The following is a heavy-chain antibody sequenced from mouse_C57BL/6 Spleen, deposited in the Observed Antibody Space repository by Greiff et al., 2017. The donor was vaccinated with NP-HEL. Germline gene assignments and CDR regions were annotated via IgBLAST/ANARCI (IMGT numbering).Heavy chain of an antibody. CDR2: IDPSGSYT. J-gene: IGHJ2*01. CDR3: ARKRVDSSGFYFDY. CDR1: GYTFTSYW. D-gene: IGHD3-2*02. Sequence: VQLQQPGAELVMPGASVKLSCKASGYTFTSYWMHWVKQRPGQGLEWIGEIDPSGSYTNYNQKFKGKSTLTVDKSSSTAYMQLSSLTSEDSAVYYCARKRVDSSGFYFDYWGQGTTLTVSS. V-gene: IGHV1-69*01.